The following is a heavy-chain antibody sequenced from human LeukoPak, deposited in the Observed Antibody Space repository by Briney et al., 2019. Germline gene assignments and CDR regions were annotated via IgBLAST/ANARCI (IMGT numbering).Heavy chain of an antibody. CDR2: INSDGSST. V-gene: IGHV3-74*01. J-gene: IGHJ4*02. CDR3: ARGSGGDADY. Sequence: WVSRINSDGSSTSYAASVKGRFTISRDNAKNTLYLQMNSLGAEDTAVYYCARGSGGDADYWGQGTLVTVSS. D-gene: IGHD2-21*02.